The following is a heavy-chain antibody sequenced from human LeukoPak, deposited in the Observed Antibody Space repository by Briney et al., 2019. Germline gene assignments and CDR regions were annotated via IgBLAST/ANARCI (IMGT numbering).Heavy chain of an antibody. J-gene: IGHJ4*02. CDR1: GGSFSGYY. V-gene: IGHV4-34*01. CDR2: INHSGST. Sequence: SETLSLTCAVYGGSFSGYYWSWIRQPPGKGLEWIGEINHSGSTNYNPSLKSRVTISVDTSRNQFSLKLSSVTAADTAVYYRARFYFDYWGQGNLDTVSS. CDR3: ARFYFDY.